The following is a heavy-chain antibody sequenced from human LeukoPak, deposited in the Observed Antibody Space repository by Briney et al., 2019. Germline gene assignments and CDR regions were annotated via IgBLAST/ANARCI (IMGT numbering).Heavy chain of an antibody. V-gene: IGHV4-4*07. CDR2: IYTSGST. Sequence: SETLSLTCTVSGGSISSYYWSWIRQPAGKGLEWIGRIYTSGSTNYNPSLKSRVTMSVDTSKNQFSLKLSSVTAADTAVYYCARESYCSGGSCYSIWFDPWGQGTLVTVPS. CDR3: ARESYCSGGSCYSIWFDP. CDR1: GGSISSYY. D-gene: IGHD2-15*01. J-gene: IGHJ5*02.